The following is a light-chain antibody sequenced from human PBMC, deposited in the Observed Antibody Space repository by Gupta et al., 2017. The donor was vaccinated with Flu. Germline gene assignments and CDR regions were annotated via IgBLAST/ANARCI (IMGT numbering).Light chain of an antibody. J-gene: IGLJ3*02. CDR2: EVT. CDR3: V. V-gene: IGLV2-14*01. Sequence: QSALTQPASVSGSPGQSITISCTGTSSDVGDYNRVSWYQQYPGKAPKLIIYEVTNRPSGVLLSISGTQADDEADYDCSYYTRTKTTMIAWVFGGGTKLTVL. CDR1: SSDVGDYNR.